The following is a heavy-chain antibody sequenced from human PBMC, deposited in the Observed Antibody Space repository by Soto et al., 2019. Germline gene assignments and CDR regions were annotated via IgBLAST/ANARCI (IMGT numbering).Heavy chain of an antibody. CDR1: GFTFNKYA. CDR2: INWNGGST. J-gene: IGHJ4*02. CDR3: ARLYSSGWYGPGRY. Sequence: PGGSLRLSCAASGFTFNKYAMSWVRRAPGKGLEWVSGINWNGGSTGYADSVKGRFTISRDNAKNSLYLQMNSLRAEDTALYYCARLYSSGWYGPGRYWGQGTLVTSPQ. D-gene: IGHD6-19*01. V-gene: IGHV3-20*04.